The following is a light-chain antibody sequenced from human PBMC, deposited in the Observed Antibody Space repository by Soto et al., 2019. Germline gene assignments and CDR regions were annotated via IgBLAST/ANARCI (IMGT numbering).Light chain of an antibody. V-gene: IGKV3-11*01. J-gene: IGKJ4*01. CDR2: DAS. CDR3: QQRSNWLT. CDR1: QSISSY. Sequence: EIVLTQSPATLSLSPGDRATLSCRASQSISSYLAWYQHKPGQAPRLLIYDASNRATGIPARFSGSGSGTDFTLTISSLEPEDFAVYYWQQRSNWLTFGGGTKLEIK.